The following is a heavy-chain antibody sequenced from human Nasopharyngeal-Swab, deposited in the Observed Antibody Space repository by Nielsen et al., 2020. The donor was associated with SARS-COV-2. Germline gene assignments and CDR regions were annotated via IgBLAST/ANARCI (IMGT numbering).Heavy chain of an antibody. V-gene: IGHV1-2*02. J-gene: IGHJ4*02. CDR3: AREKTRSVTIFGVVIA. CDR1: GYTFTGYY. Sequence: ASVKVSCKASGYTFTGYYMHWVRQAPGQGLEWMGWINPNRGGTNYAQKFQGRVTMTRDTSISTAYMELSRLRSDDTAVYYCAREKTRSVTIFGVVIAWGQGTLVTVSS. D-gene: IGHD3-3*01. CDR2: INPNRGGT.